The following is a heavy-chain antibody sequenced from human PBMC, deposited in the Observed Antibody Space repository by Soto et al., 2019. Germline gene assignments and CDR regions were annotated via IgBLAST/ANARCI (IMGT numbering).Heavy chain of an antibody. J-gene: IGHJ4*02. Sequence: DVQLVESGGGLIQPGESLRLSCAAFGLTISGKKYVAWVRQAPGKGLEWVSGLYDVDGSFNADSVRGRFTTSSDSSKTTVYLQMNDLRPDDTAVYYCARGKRYTNDYWGQGTLVTVSS. D-gene: IGHD2-2*02. CDR3: ARGKRYTNDY. V-gene: IGHV3-53*01. CDR1: GLTISGKKY. CDR2: LYDVDGS.